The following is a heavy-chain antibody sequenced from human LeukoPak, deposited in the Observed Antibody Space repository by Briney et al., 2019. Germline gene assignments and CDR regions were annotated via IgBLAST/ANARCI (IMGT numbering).Heavy chain of an antibody. CDR1: GFTSSSYW. D-gene: IGHD1-26*01. CDR2: IQQDGSEK. V-gene: IGHV3-7*05. CDR3: ARNPPRYFN. J-gene: IGHJ4*02. Sequence: GGSLRLSCAPSGFTSSSYWMISVRQAPRKGLEWVANIQQDGSEKYYVDSVKGRFTISRDNAKNSLYLQMNSLRAENTAVYYCARNPPRYFNWGQGTLVTVSS.